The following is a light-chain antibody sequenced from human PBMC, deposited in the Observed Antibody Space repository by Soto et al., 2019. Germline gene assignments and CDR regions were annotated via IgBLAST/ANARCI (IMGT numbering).Light chain of an antibody. CDR1: QSVSRY. V-gene: IGKV3-15*01. J-gene: IGKJ5*01. CDR2: GAS. CDR3: MQALQSLT. Sequence: EIVMTQSPATLSVSPGERATLSCRASQSVSRYLAWYQQKPGQTPRLLIYGASTRATGIPARFSGSGSGTDFTLKINRVEAEDVGTYYCMQALQSLTFGQGTRLEIK.